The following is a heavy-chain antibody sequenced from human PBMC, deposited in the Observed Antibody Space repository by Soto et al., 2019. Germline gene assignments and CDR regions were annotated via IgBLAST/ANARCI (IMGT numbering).Heavy chain of an antibody. J-gene: IGHJ4*02. CDR3: ATSGVGCYLY. CDR2: LNPNSGYT. V-gene: IGHV1-8*01. CDR1: GYTFRSYD. D-gene: IGHD6-19*01. Sequence: QVQLVQSGAEVKKPGASVKVSCKASGYTFRSYDINWVRQATGQGLEWMGWLNPNSGYTGYAQKFQGRVTLTRKTSINTAYIELSSLTSDDTAVYYCATSGVGCYLYWGQGTLVTVSS.